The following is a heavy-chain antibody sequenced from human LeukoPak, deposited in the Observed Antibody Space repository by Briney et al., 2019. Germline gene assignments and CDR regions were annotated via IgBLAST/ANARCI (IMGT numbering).Heavy chain of an antibody. V-gene: IGHV3-23*01. Sequence: GGSLRLSCAPSGVIFSTYALSWGRQAPGKGLEWASSINGSGGSTYHADSVKCRFTISRDSSKNTLYLQMNSLRAEDTAIYYCARVIRAAPGKGYFDYWGQGTLVTVSS. CDR2: INGSGGST. CDR1: GVIFSTYA. CDR3: ARVIRAAPGKGYFDY. J-gene: IGHJ4*02. D-gene: IGHD6-13*01.